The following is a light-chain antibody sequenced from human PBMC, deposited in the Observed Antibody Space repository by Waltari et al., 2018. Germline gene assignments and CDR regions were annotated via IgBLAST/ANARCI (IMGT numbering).Light chain of an antibody. CDR2: RND. J-gene: IGLJ1*01. V-gene: IGLV1-44*01. Sequence: QSVLTQPPSASGTPGQRVTISCSGSSSNIGSNNVNWYQQLPGTAPKLLIYRNDQRPSGVPDRFSGSKSGTSASLAISGLQSEDGSDYYCAAWDDSLDGYVFGTGTKVSVL. CDR1: SSNIGSNN. CDR3: AAWDDSLDGYV.